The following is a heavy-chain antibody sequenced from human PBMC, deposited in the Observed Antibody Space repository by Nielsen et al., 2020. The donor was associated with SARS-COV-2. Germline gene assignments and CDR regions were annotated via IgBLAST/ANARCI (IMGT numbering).Heavy chain of an antibody. CDR2: INPNSGGT. J-gene: IGHJ3*02. Sequence: ASVKVSCKASGYTFTGYYMHWVRQAPGQGLEWMGRINPNSGGTNYAQKFQGRVTMTRDTSISTAYMELSRLRSDDTAVYYSARRSPMGGIVVGDAFDIWGQGTMVTVSS. D-gene: IGHD2-2*01. V-gene: IGHV1-2*06. CDR1: GYTFTGYY. CDR3: ARRSPMGGIVVGDAFDI.